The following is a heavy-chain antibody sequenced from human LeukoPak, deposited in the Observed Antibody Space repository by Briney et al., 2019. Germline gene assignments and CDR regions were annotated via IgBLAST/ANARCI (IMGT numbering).Heavy chain of an antibody. J-gene: IGHJ4*02. CDR1: GFTFSTSA. D-gene: IGHD3-9*01. Sequence: GGSLRLSCAASGFTFSTSAMNWVRQVPGQGLEWVSSIHYDSSHIYYAASVRGRFTISRDNARDSVYLQMDSLRVEDTAVYYCTRDPLRYLRVDHYDYWGQGTLVAVSS. CDR3: TRDPLRYLRVDHYDY. CDR2: IHYDSSHI. V-gene: IGHV3-21*01.